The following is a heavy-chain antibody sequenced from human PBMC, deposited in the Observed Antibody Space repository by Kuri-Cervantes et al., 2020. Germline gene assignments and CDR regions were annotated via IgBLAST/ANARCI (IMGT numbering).Heavy chain of an antibody. Sequence: GESLKISCAASGFTFSDYYMSWIRQAPGKGLEWVSYISSSGSTIYYADSVKGRFTISRDSAQNSLYLQMDSQRVEDTALYYCAKDIEDGEMGTIGAFEIWGQGTMVTVSS. CDR1: GFTFSDYY. CDR3: AKDIEDGEMGTIGAFEI. D-gene: IGHD5-24*01. J-gene: IGHJ3*02. CDR2: ISSSGSTI. V-gene: IGHV3-11*01.